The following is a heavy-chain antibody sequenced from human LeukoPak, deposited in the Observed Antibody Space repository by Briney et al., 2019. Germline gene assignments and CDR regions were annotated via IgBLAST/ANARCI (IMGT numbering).Heavy chain of an antibody. V-gene: IGHV3-9*01. D-gene: IGHD4-23*01. J-gene: IGHJ3*02. CDR1: GFTFDDYA. CDR2: ISWNSGSI. CDR3: AKDPARAVTHPTFDI. Sequence: GRSLRLSCAASGFTFDDYAMHWVRQAPGKGLEWVSGISWNSGSIGYADSVKGRFTTSRDNAKNSLFLQMNSLRAEDTALYYCAKDPARAVTHPTFDIWGQGTMVTVSS.